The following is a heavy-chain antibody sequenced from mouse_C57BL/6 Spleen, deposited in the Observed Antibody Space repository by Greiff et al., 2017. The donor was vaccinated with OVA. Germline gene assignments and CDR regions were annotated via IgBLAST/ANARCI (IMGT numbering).Heavy chain of an antibody. CDR3: ARRAHYYGSSPYAMDY. Sequence: QVQLQQSGPELVKPGASVKLSCKASGYTFTSYDINWVKQRPGQGLEWIGWIYPRDGSTTYNEKFKGKATLTVDTSSSTAYMELHSLTSEDSAVYFCARRAHYYGSSPYAMDYWGQGTSVTVSS. V-gene: IGHV1-85*01. D-gene: IGHD1-1*01. CDR2: IYPRDGST. CDR1: GYTFTSYD. J-gene: IGHJ4*01.